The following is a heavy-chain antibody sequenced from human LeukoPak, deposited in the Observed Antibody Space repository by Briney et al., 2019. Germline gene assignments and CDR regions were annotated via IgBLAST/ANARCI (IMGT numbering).Heavy chain of an antibody. CDR2: ISASGNDI. Sequence: GGSLRLSCATSGFMFSGYYMSWIRQAPGKGLEWVSYISASGNDISYADSVKGRFTISRDKTKASLYLQMNSLRAADTAVYYCGTHAGRTGSGDWGQGTLVTVSS. D-gene: IGHD3/OR15-3a*01. V-gene: IGHV3-11*01. J-gene: IGHJ4*02. CDR3: GTHAGRTGSGD. CDR1: GFMFSGYY.